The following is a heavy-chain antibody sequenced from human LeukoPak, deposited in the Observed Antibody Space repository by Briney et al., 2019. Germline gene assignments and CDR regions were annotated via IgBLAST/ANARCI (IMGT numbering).Heavy chain of an antibody. J-gene: IGHJ5*02. CDR1: GGTFSSYA. D-gene: IGHD2-21*02. CDR3: ARGAPGLAYCGGDCYPPNWFDP. Sequence: AASVKVSCKASGGTFSSYAISWVRQAPGQGLEWMGGIIPIFGTANYAQKFQGRVTITADESTSTAYMELSSLRSEDTAVYYCARGAPGLAYCGGDCYPPNWFDPWGQGTLVTVSS. V-gene: IGHV1-69*13. CDR2: IIPIFGTA.